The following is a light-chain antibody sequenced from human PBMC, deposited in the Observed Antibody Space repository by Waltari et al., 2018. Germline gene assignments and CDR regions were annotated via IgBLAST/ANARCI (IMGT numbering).Light chain of an antibody. V-gene: IGLV8-61*01. CDR2: SSN. CDR1: SGPVSASYY. J-gene: IGLJ3*02. CDR3: VLYMGSGTWV. Sequence: QTVVTQEPSFSVSPGGTVTLTCGLSSGPVSASYYPSWFQQTPGQAPRTLIYSSNIRSSGVPDRFSGSILGNKAALTIAGAQADDGSDYFCVLYMGSGTWVFGGGTKLTVL.